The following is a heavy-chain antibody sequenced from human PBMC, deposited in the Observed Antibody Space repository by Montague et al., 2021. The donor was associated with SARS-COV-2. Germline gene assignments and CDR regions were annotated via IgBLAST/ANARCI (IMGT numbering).Heavy chain of an antibody. CDR2: IYYSGST. CDR3: ARSNLSVIVLVVYATRGGYFDL. D-gene: IGHD2-8*02. J-gene: IGHJ2*01. V-gene: IGHV4-39*07. CDR1: GGSIISSSYY. Sequence: SETLSLTCTVSGGSIISSSYYWGWIRQPPGNGLEWIGSIYYSGSTYYNPSLKSRVTISVDTSKNQFSLKLSSVTAADTAVYYCARSNLSVIVLVVYATRGGYFDLWGRGTLVTVSS.